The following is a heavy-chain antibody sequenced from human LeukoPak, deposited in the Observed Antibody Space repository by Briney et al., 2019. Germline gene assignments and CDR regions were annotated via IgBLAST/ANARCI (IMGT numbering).Heavy chain of an antibody. CDR3: ARESSGGDFDY. CDR2: IKQDGSEK. D-gene: IGHD3-22*01. Sequence: PGGSLRLSCAASGFTLSSYWMNWARQAPGKGLEWVANIKQDGSEKYFVDSVKGRFTISRDNGKNSLYLQMNSLRAEDTAVYYCARESSGGDFDYWGQGTLVTVSS. J-gene: IGHJ4*02. V-gene: IGHV3-7*01. CDR1: GFTLSSYW.